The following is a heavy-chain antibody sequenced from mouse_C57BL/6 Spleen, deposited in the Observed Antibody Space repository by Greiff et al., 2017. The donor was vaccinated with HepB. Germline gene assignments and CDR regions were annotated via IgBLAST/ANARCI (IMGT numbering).Heavy chain of an antibody. CDR2: IRNKANNHAT. CDR1: GFTFSDAW. CDR3: TRGTTRYFDV. D-gene: IGHD1-1*01. Sequence: EVQLQESGGGLVQPGGSMKLSCAASGFTFSDAWMDWVRQSPEKGLEWVAEIRNKANNHATYYAESVKGRFTISRDDSKSSVYLQMHSLRAEDTGIYYCTRGTTRYFDVWGTGTTVTVSS. V-gene: IGHV6-6*01. J-gene: IGHJ1*03.